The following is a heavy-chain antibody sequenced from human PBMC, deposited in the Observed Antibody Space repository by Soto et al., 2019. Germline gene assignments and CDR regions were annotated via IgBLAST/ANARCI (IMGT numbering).Heavy chain of an antibody. CDR2: IYYSGST. CDR3: ARVGYSYGYSPFDY. J-gene: IGHJ4*02. Sequence: QVQLQESGPGLVKPSETLSLTCTVSGGSISSYYWSWIRQPPGKGLEWIGYIYYSGSTNYNPSFKSRVTISVDTSKNQFSLKLSSVTAADTAVYYCARVGYSYGYSPFDYWGQGTLVTVSS. CDR1: GGSISSYY. D-gene: IGHD5-18*01. V-gene: IGHV4-59*01.